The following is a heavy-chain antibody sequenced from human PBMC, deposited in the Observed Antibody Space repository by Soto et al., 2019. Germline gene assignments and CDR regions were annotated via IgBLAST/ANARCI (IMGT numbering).Heavy chain of an antibody. J-gene: IGHJ3*02. CDR3: TKEMDSFVM. Sequence: QEQLVESGGGVVQPGRSLRLSCAASGFTFSTYAMHWVRQAPGGGLEWVAYISHDGNSKYHADSVRGRFTISRDDSKNTLYLQMNSLGAEDTAVYYCTKEMDSFVMWGQGTMVTVSS. CDR1: GFTFSTYA. CDR2: ISHDGNSK. V-gene: IGHV3-30*18.